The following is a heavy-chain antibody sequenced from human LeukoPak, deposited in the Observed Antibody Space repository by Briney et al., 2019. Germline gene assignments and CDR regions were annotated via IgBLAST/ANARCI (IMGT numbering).Heavy chain of an antibody. D-gene: IGHD3-22*01. Sequence: ASVKVSCKASGYTFTSYGISWVRPAPGQGLEWMGWISAYNGNTNYAQKLQGRVTMTTDTSTSTAYMELRSLRSDDTAVYYCARDTYYDSSGYSPFDYWGQGTLVTVSS. V-gene: IGHV1-18*01. CDR2: ISAYNGNT. CDR3: ARDTYYDSSGYSPFDY. J-gene: IGHJ4*02. CDR1: GYTFTSYG.